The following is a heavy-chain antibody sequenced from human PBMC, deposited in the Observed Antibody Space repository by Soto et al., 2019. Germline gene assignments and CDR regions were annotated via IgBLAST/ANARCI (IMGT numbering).Heavy chain of an antibody. V-gene: IGHV3-9*01. Sequence: GGSLRLSCAASGFTFDDYAMHWVRQAPGKGLEWVSGISWNSGSIGYADSVKGRFTISRDNAKNSLYLQMNSLRAEDTALYYCAKAYYGDYLYYFDYWGQGTLVTVSS. CDR3: AKAYYGDYLYYFDY. CDR2: ISWNSGSI. D-gene: IGHD4-17*01. CDR1: GFTFDDYA. J-gene: IGHJ4*02.